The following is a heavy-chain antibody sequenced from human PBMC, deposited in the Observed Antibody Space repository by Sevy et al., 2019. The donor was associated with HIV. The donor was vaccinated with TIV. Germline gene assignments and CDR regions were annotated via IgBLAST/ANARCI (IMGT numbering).Heavy chain of an antibody. CDR3: AKLVVPAALNDDILTGYPDLRVNYGMDV. V-gene: IGHV3-30*02. CDR1: GFTFSDYA. Sequence: GGSLRLSCAASGFTFSDYAIHWVRQAPGKGLEWVAFIWYDGSNKYYTDFVKGRFAISRDNSKNTLYLQMNSLRVEDTAVYYCAKLVVPAALNDDILTGYPDLRVNYGMDVWGQGTTVTVSS. CDR2: IWYDGSNK. D-gene: IGHD3-9*01. J-gene: IGHJ6*02.